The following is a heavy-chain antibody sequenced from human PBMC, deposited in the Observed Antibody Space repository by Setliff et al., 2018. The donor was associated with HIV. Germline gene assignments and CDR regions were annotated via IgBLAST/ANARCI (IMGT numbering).Heavy chain of an antibody. Sequence: ASVKVSCKVSGYTFPDYYMQWVRQAPGKGLEWVGLIDPDRGETVYAEKFQGRVTITADRSKDIAYMELSSLRSEDTAVYYCASLQQDTAMVSSDYWGQGTLVTVSS. CDR3: ASLQQDTAMVSSDY. CDR2: IDPDRGET. J-gene: IGHJ4*02. CDR1: GYTFPDYY. V-gene: IGHV1-69-2*01. D-gene: IGHD5-18*01.